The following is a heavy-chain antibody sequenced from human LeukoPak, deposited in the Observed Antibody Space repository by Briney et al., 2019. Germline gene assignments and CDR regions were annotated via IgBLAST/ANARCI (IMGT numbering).Heavy chain of an antibody. CDR2: ISSRSSYI. CDR3: AREYCSGGSCYSGAGDY. D-gene: IGHD2-15*01. CDR1: GFTFSSYS. V-gene: IGHV3-21*01. Sequence: PGGSLRLSCAASGFTFSSYSMNWVRQAPGKGLEWVSSISSRSSYIYYADSVKGRFTISRDNAKNSLYLQMNSLRAEDTAVYYCAREYCSGGSCYSGAGDYWGQGTLVTVSS. J-gene: IGHJ4*02.